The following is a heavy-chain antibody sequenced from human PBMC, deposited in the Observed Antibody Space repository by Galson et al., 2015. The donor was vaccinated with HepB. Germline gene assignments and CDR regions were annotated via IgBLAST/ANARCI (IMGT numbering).Heavy chain of an antibody. CDR1: GFTFSSYA. CDR3: ARDYCSGSNCYLEY. J-gene: IGHJ4*02. CDR2: ISYDGSSK. D-gene: IGHD2-15*01. Sequence: SLRLSCAASGFTFSSYAMHWVRQAPGKGLEWVAVISYDGSSKYYADSVKGRFTISRDNSKNTLYLQMNSLRAEDTAVYYCARDYCSGSNCYLEYWGQGTLVTVSS. V-gene: IGHV3-30-3*01.